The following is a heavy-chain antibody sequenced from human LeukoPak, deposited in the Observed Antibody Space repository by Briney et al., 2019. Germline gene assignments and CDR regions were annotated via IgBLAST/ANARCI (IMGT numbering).Heavy chain of an antibody. J-gene: IGHJ4*02. V-gene: IGHV3-15*01. CDR2: IKSKTDGGTT. CDR1: GFTFSNHW. D-gene: IGHD6-6*01. Sequence: PGGSLRLSCAASGFTFSNHWMSWVRQAPGKGLEWVGRIKSKTDGGTTDYAAPVKGRFTISRDDSKSTLYLQMNSLKTEDTAVYYCTTDWRIAARRFDYWGQGTLVTVSS. CDR3: TTDWRIAARRFDY.